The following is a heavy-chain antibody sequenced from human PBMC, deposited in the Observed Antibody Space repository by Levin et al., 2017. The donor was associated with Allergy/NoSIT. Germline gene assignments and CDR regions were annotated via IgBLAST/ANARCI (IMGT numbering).Heavy chain of an antibody. CDR3: ARGYYESYGSRLWYFDL. Sequence: SETLSLTCTVSGGSISSTNYYWNWIRQSPGKGLEWIGYIYHTGTTNYIPSLNGRVSISIDTSKNQFSLTLTSVTTADAAVYYCARGYYESYGSRLWYFDLWGRGALVTVSS. CDR1: GGSISSTNYY. D-gene: IGHD3-22*01. J-gene: IGHJ2*01. CDR2: IYHTGTT. V-gene: IGHV4-61*01.